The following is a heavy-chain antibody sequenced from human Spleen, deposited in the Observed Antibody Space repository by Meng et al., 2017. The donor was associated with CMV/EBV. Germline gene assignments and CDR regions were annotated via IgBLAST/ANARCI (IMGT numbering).Heavy chain of an antibody. Sequence: ASVKVSCKASGYTFTDFYIHWVRRAPGQGLDWMGWINPNSGATDYAQKFQGRVTMTRDTSISTAYMELSRLRSDDTAVYYCARDCSTSCYDYWGQGTLVTVSP. V-gene: IGHV1-2*02. CDR2: INPNSGAT. CDR3: ARDCSTSCYDY. CDR1: GYTFTDFY. J-gene: IGHJ4*02. D-gene: IGHD2-2*01.